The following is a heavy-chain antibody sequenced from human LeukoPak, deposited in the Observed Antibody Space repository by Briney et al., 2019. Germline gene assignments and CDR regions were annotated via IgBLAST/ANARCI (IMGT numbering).Heavy chain of an antibody. V-gene: IGHV3-21*01. CDR2: ISSSSSYI. D-gene: IGHD6-13*01. CDR3: ASPGARSSSWFFDY. Sequence: PGGSLRLSCAASGFTFSSYAMSWVRQAPGKGLEWVSSISSSSSYIYYADSVKGRFTISRDNAKNSLYLQMNSLRAEDTAVYYCASPGARSSSWFFDYWGQGTLVTVSS. CDR1: GFTFSSYA. J-gene: IGHJ4*02.